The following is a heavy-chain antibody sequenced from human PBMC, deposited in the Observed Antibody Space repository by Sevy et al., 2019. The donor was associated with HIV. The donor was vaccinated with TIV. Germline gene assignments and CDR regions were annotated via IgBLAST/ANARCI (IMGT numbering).Heavy chain of an antibody. Sequence: GGSLRLSCAASGFTFSSYAMSWVRQAPGKGLEWVSAISGSGGSTYYADSVKGRFTISRDNSKNTLYLQMNSLRAEDTAVYYCAKDVREYYYDSSAYYPTTNDYWGQGTLVTVSS. D-gene: IGHD3-22*01. CDR3: AKDVREYYYDSSAYYPTTNDY. CDR1: GFTFSSYA. J-gene: IGHJ4*02. CDR2: ISGSGGST. V-gene: IGHV3-23*01.